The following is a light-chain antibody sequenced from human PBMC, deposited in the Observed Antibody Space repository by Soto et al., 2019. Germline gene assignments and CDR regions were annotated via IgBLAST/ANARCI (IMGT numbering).Light chain of an antibody. Sequence: DIQMTQSPSTLSASVGDRVTITCRASQSISSWLAWYKQKPGKPPKVLIYGASNLQSGVPPRFRGSGSGTDFTLAISSLKPEDSETYYCLQDINYPWTFGQGTKVDIK. CDR1: QSISSW. J-gene: IGKJ1*01. CDR3: LQDINYPWT. CDR2: GAS. V-gene: IGKV1-5*01.